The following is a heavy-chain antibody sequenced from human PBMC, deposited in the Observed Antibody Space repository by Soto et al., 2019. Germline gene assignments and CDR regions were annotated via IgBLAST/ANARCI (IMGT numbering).Heavy chain of an antibody. CDR3: AKGRGPSSSPVYDY. CDR1: GFTFSSYG. Sequence: QVQLMESGGGGVQPGRSLRLSCAASGFTFSSYGLHWGRQAPGQGLEWVAVISYDGSNKYYADSVKGRFTISSDTSKNTLYIQSNSLRAEDTAVYYCAKGRGPSSSPVYDYWGQGSLVTVSS. V-gene: IGHV3-30*18. CDR2: ISYDGSNK. D-gene: IGHD6-6*01. J-gene: IGHJ4*02.